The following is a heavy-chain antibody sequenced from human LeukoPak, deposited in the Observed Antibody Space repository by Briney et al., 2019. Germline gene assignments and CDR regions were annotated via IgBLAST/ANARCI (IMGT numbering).Heavy chain of an antibody. Sequence: ASVKVSCKVSGYTLTELSMHWVRQAPGKGLEWMGGFDPVDGETIYAQKFQGRVTMTEDTSTDTAYMELSSLRSEDTAVYYCATSTLGVGATGIDYWGQGTLVTVSS. CDR1: GYTLTELS. CDR2: FDPVDGET. J-gene: IGHJ4*02. D-gene: IGHD1-26*01. V-gene: IGHV1-24*01. CDR3: ATSTLGVGATGIDY.